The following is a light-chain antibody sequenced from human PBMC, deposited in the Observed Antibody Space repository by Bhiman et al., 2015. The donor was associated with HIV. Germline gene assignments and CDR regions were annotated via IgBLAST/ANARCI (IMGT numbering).Light chain of an antibody. CDR1: SLDIGRYDF. V-gene: IGLV2-14*03. J-gene: IGLJ2*01. CDR3: SSYTSSSTLV. Sequence: QSALTQPASVSGSPGQSISISCTGTSLDIGRYDFVSWYQQQPGKAPKVIIYDVDERPSGISNRFSGSKSGNTASLTISGLQAEDEADYYCSSYTSSSTLVFGGGTKLTAL. CDR2: DVD.